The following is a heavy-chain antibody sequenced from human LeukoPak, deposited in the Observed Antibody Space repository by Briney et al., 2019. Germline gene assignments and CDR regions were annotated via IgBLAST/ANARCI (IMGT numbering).Heavy chain of an antibody. J-gene: IGHJ4*02. V-gene: IGHV3-23*01. D-gene: IGHD6-13*01. CDR2: IFPSGGEI. Sequence: GGSLRLSCAASGFTFSTFAMIWVRQPPGKGLEWVSSIFPSGGEIHYADSVRGRFTISRDNSKSTLSLQMNSLRAEDTAVYYCAKEYSSSWYETTPKETYFDYWGQGTLVTVSS. CDR3: AKEYSSSWYETTPKETYFDY. CDR1: GFTFSTFA.